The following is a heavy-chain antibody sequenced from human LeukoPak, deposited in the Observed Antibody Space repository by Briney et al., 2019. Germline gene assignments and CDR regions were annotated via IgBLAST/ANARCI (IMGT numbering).Heavy chain of an antibody. V-gene: IGHV3-21*01. J-gene: IGHJ6*02. CDR1: GFTFSSYS. CDR2: ISSSSSYI. D-gene: IGHD2-15*01. CDR3: ARAGMVCSGGSCYSYYYYGMDV. Sequence: GGSLRLSCAASGFTFSSYSMNWVRQAPGKGLEWVSSISSSSSYIYYADSVKGRFTISRDNAKNSLYLQMNSLRAEDTAVYYCARAGMVCSGGSCYSYYYYGMDVWGQGTTVTVSS.